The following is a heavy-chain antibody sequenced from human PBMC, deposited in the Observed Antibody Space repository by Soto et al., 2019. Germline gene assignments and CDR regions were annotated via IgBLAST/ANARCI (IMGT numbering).Heavy chain of an antibody. CDR3: ARVADFWSGYDY. CDR1: GYTFTSYA. D-gene: IGHD3-3*01. Sequence: ASLKISCKASGYTFTSYAMHWVRQAPGQRLEWMGWINAGNGNTKYSQKFQGRVTITRDTSASTAYMELSSLRSEDTAVYYCARVADFWSGYDYWGQGTLVTSP. CDR2: INAGNGNT. J-gene: IGHJ4*02. V-gene: IGHV1-3*01.